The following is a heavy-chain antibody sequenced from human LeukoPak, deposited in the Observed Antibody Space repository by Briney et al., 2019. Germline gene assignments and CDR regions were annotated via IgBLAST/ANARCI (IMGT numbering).Heavy chain of an antibody. CDR2: IRYNGNNQ. D-gene: IGHD6-19*01. J-gene: IGHJ6*03. CDR1: GFTFNNYG. Sequence: AGGSLRLSCAASGFTFNNYGMHWVRQAPGKGLEWVAFIRYNGNNQYYADSVKGRFTISRDNAKNSLYLQMNSLRAEDTALYYCAKGRSGPTSDMDVWGKGTTVTISS. V-gene: IGHV3-30*02. CDR3: AKGRSGPTSDMDV.